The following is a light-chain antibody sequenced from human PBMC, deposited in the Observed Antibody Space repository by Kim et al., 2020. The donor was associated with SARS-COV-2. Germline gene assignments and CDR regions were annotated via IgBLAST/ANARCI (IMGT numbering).Light chain of an antibody. CDR2: GAS. V-gene: IGKV3-20*01. J-gene: IGKJ4*01. Sequence: EIVLTQSPGTLSLSPGDRATLSCRASQSINSNYLTWYQQKPGQAPRLLVFGASSRATGIPDRFSGSGSGTDFTLTISRLEPEDFAVYYCQQYGTSPPFPFGGGTRVEIK. CDR3: QQYGTSPPFP. CDR1: QSINSNY.